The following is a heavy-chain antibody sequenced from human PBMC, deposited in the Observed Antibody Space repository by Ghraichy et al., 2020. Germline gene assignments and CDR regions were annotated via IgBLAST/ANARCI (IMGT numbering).Heavy chain of an antibody. V-gene: IGHV3-23*01. D-gene: IGHD3-3*01. CDR3: VKDEAYDFWSED. CDR1: GFTFCSYA. Sequence: GESLNISCAASGFTFCSYAMSWVRQAPGKGLEWVSAISGSGGSTYYADSVKGRFTISRDNSKNTLYLQMNSLRAEDTAVYYCVKDEAYDFWSEDWGQGTLVTVSS. CDR2: ISGSGGST. J-gene: IGHJ4*02.